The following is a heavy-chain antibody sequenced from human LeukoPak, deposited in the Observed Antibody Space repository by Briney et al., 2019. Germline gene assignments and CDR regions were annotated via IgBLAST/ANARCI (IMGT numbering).Heavy chain of an antibody. Sequence: PGGSLRLSCAASGFTFSSYGMPWVRQAPGKGLEWVAVIWYDGSNKYYADSVKGRFTISRDNSKNTLYLQMNSLRAEDTAVYYCARSGTRYCSGGSCPYLFDYWGQGTLVTVSS. CDR1: GFTFSSYG. CDR3: ARSGTRYCSGGSCPYLFDY. D-gene: IGHD2-15*01. CDR2: IWYDGSNK. J-gene: IGHJ4*02. V-gene: IGHV3-33*01.